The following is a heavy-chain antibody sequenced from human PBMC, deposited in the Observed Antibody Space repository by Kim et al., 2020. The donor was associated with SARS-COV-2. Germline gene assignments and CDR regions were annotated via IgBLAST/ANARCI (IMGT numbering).Heavy chain of an antibody. CDR3: ARSGLDS. Sequence: ASVKVSCKTSGYTFSNLYIHWVRQAPGQGLEWMGWINPNSGATNYAPRFQGRVTMTRHTSISTAYMELNRLRSDYTAMYYCARSGLDSWGQGTLVTVSS. CDR2: INPNSGAT. CDR1: GYTFSNLY. V-gene: IGHV1-2*02. J-gene: IGHJ4*02.